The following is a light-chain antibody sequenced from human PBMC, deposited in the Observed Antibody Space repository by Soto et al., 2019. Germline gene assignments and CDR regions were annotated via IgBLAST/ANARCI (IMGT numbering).Light chain of an antibody. V-gene: IGKV1-5*01. CDR1: QRITRW. CDR2: DAS. Sequence: DIPMTQSPSTLSASVGDRVTITCRASQRITRWLAWYQQKPGKAPKLLIYDASSLASGVPSRFSGSGSGTEFALTISSLQPDDFATYYFQQCNSYPYTFGQGTKLEIK. CDR3: QQCNSYPYT. J-gene: IGKJ2*01.